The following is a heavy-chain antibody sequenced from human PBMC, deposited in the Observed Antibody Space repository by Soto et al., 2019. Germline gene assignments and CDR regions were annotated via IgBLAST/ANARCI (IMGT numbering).Heavy chain of an antibody. Sequence: PSETLSLTCTVSGGSISSYYWGWIRQPPGKGLEWIGYIYDNGNTNYNPSLKSRVTISVDTSENQFSLNMTSVTAADTAVYYCARDHYDYDYIWGSYRPRGPFDTWGQGTMVTVSS. CDR2: IYDNGNT. V-gene: IGHV4-59*01. CDR3: ARDHYDYDYIWGSYRPRGPFDT. D-gene: IGHD3-16*02. CDR1: GGSISSYY. J-gene: IGHJ3*02.